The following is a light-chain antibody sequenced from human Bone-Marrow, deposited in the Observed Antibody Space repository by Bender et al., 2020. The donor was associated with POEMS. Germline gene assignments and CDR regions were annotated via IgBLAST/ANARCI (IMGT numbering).Light chain of an antibody. V-gene: IGLV3-25*03. CDR1: SLSQRF. J-gene: IGLJ2*01. Sequence: AARITCSGDSLSQRFAHWYQQKAGQAPVLMIYQGTERPALIPGRFSGSKSGTTVTLTISGVQAEDEADYYCQSTDSGGSSVIFGGGTKLTVL. CDR2: QGT. CDR3: QSTDSGGSSVI.